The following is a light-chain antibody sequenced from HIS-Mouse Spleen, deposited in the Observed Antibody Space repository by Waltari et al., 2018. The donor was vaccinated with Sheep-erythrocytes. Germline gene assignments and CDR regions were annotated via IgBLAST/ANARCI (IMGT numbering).Light chain of an antibody. CDR3: CSYAGSSTPWV. CDR2: EGS. J-gene: IGLJ3*02. Sequence: SPGQSITISCTETSSDVGRYNLVSWYRQHPGKAPKLMIYEGSKRPSGVSNRICGCKSGNTASLTISGLQAEDEADYYCCSYAGSSTPWVFGGGTKLTVL. CDR1: SSDVGRYNL. V-gene: IGLV2-23*01.